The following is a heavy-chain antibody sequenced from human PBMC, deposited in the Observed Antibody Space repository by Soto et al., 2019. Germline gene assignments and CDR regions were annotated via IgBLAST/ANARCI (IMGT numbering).Heavy chain of an antibody. J-gene: IGHJ4*02. CDR3: GRVSLYGDVGYYDF. CDR2: IVPIFGTT. V-gene: IGHV1-69*06. D-gene: IGHD4-17*01. CDR1: GGAFSTYG. Sequence: QVQVVQSGTEVKKPGSSVKVSCKLSGGAFSTYGIHWVRQAPGQGLEWVGGIVPIFGTTRNAQKFQGRVTFSADKSASTAYMDLTSLTSEDTAIYFCGRVSLYGDVGYYDFWGRGTLIAVSS.